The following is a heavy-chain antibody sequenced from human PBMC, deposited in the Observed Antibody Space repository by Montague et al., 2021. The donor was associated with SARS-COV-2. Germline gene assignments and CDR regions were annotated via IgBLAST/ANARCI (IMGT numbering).Heavy chain of an antibody. V-gene: IGHV4-31*03. D-gene: IGHD3-22*01. Sequence: TLSLTRTLSGGSISSGGYYWSWIRRHPGKGLEWIGYIYHTGSTHYXPSLKSRVTISKETSKNHFSLNLRSVTAADSAVYYCARDSGYYDSSGYSYDAFDIWGQGTKVTVSS. CDR3: ARDSGYYDSSGYSYDAFDI. CDR2: IYHTGST. J-gene: IGHJ3*02. CDR1: GGSISSGGYY.